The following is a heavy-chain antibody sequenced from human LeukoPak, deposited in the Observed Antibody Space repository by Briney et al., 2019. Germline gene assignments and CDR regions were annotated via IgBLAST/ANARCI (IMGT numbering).Heavy chain of an antibody. CDR1: GGCISSGGDY. CDR2: IYYSGST. V-gene: IGHV4-31*03. J-gene: IGHJ5*02. D-gene: IGHD2-21*01. CDR3: ARYCGGHCSSWFHP. Sequence: SQTQSFTCTVSGGCISSGGDYWSWIRQHPGKGLEWIGHIYYSGSTHYNPSLKSRVIISVDTSKNQFSLKLSSVTAADTAVYFCARYCGGHCSSWFHPWGQGPRVTVSS.